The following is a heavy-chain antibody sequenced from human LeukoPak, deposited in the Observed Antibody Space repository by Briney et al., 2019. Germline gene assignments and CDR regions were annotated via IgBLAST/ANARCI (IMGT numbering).Heavy chain of an antibody. Sequence: GGSLRLSCAASGFTFSSYSMNWVRQAPGKGLEWVSSISSSSSYIYYADSVKGRFTISRGNAKNSLYLQMNSLRAEDTAVYYCAREEGDETIDYWGQGTLVTVSS. CDR3: AREEGDETIDY. CDR2: ISSSSSYI. V-gene: IGHV3-21*01. J-gene: IGHJ4*02. D-gene: IGHD2-21*01. CDR1: GFTFSSYS.